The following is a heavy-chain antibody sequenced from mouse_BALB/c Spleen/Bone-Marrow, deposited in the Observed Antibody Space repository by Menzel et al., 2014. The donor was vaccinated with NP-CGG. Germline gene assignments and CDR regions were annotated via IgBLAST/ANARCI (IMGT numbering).Heavy chain of an antibody. CDR2: ISNGGGST. D-gene: IGHD2-3*01. V-gene: IGHV5-12*02. CDR3: ARPLYDGYYVAY. J-gene: IGHJ3*01. CDR1: GFTFSDYY. Sequence: EVKLMESGGGLVQPGGSLKLSCATSGFTFSDYYMYWVRQTPEKRLEWVAYISNGGGSTYYPDTVKGRFTISRDNAKNTLYLQMSRLKSEDTAMYYCARPLYDGYYVAYWGQGTLVTASA.